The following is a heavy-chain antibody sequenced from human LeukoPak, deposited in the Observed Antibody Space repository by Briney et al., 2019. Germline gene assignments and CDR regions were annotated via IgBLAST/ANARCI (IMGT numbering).Heavy chain of an antibody. CDR1: GGSISSSSYY. CDR2: IYNSGST. CDR3: ARDRLCIEPLDY. Sequence: PSETLSLTCTVSGGSISSSSYYWGWIRQPPGKGLEWIGSIYNSGSTYYNPSLKSRITISVDTSKNQFSLRLRSVTAADTATYYCARDRLCIEPLDYWGKGTQVIISS. J-gene: IGHJ4*01. V-gene: IGHV4-39*07. D-gene: IGHD1-26*01.